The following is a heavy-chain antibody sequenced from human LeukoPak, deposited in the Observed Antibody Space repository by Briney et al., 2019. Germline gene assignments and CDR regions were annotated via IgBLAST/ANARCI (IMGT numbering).Heavy chain of an antibody. CDR3: ARVAVAGTGIDY. V-gene: IGHV4-59*01. Sequence: PSETLSLTCTDPGISIRGYLWRWSRQPPGKGLEWIGYIYYSGSTNYNPSLKSRLTISVDTSKNQCSFKVCSVTPGDFSVCYCARVAVAGTGIDYWGQGTLVTVSS. D-gene: IGHD6-19*01. CDR2: IYYSGST. J-gene: IGHJ4*02. CDR1: GISIRGYL.